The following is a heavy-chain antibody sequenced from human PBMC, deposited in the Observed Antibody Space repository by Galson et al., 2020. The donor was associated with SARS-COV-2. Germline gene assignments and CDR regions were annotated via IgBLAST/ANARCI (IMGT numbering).Heavy chain of an antibody. V-gene: IGHV3-30*01. CDR1: GFTFTNYA. Sequence: GGSLRLSCAASGFTFTNYALHWVRQAPGKGLEWLAVISYDGGIQVYADSVKGRFTISRDNSENIVFLQMNSLRPDDTAVYSCTRDISGGDSDIWGQGTMVTVSS. J-gene: IGHJ3*02. D-gene: IGHD2-21*01. CDR3: TRDISGGDSDI. CDR2: ISYDGGIQ.